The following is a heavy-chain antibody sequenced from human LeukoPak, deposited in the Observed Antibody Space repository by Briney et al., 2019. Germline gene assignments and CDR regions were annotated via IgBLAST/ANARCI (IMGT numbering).Heavy chain of an antibody. Sequence: ASVKVSCKAYGYTFTNYYMHWVRQAPGQGLEWMGIINPIGGSTNYAQKFQGRLTMTRDMSTSTVYMELSSLRSEDTAVYYCARAVDFWSGPGGYWGQGTLVTVSS. J-gene: IGHJ4*02. CDR1: GYTFTNYY. CDR2: INPIGGST. V-gene: IGHV1-46*01. CDR3: ARAVDFWSGPGGY. D-gene: IGHD3-3*01.